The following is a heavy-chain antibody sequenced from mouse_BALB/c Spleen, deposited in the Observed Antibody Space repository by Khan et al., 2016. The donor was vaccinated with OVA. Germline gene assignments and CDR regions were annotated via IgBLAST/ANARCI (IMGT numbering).Heavy chain of an antibody. V-gene: IGHV3-2*02. Sequence: EVQLQESGPGLVKPSQSLSLTCTVNGYSITSNYAWNWIRQFPGNKLEWMGYISYIGSTNYNPSLKSRLSITRDTSKNQFFLLLHSVTTEDSATYYCARGNYYGYALDYWGQGTSVTVSS. D-gene: IGHD1-1*01. J-gene: IGHJ4*01. CDR1: GYSITSNYA. CDR2: ISYIGST. CDR3: ARGNYYGYALDY.